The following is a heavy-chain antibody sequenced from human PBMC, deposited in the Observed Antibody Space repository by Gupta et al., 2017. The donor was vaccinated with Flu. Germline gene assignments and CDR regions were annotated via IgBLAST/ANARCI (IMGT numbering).Heavy chain of an antibody. CDR1: A. CDR2: ISGSGVDT. V-gene: IGHV3-23*01. D-gene: IGHD2-2*01. CDR3: ANDLPSCSFASSWFDP. Sequence: AMSWVRQSPGKGMEWVSTISGSGVDTYYAASVKCRFTISRDNSKNTLCLQMNSLKTADPALYFCANDLPSCSFASSWFDPWSLGAMVTDSS. J-gene: IGHJ5*02.